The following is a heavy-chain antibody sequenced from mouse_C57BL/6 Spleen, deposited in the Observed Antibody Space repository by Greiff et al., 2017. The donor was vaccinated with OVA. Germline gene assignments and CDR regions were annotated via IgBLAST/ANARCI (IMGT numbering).Heavy chain of an antibody. CDR3: ARHGSSYGYAMDY. CDR2: IDPNSGGT. Sequence: VQLQQPGAELVKPGASVKLSCKASGYTFTSYWMHWVKQRPGRGLEWLGRIDPNSGGTKYNEKFKSKATLTVDKPSSTAYMQLSSLTSEDSAVYDCARHGSSYGYAMDYWGQGTSVTVSS. V-gene: IGHV1-72*01. J-gene: IGHJ4*01. D-gene: IGHD1-1*01. CDR1: GYTFTSYW.